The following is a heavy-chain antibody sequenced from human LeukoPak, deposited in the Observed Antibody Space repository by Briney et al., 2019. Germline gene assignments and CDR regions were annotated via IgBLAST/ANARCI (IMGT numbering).Heavy chain of an antibody. CDR3: ARARAGIAVAAYYFDY. V-gene: IGHV1-2*02. J-gene: IGHJ4*02. CDR2: INPNSGGT. Sequence: ASVKVSCKASGYTFTGYYMHWVRQAPGQGLEWMGWINPNSGGTNYAQKFQGRVTMTRDTSISTAYMELSRLRSDDTAVYYYARARAGIAVAAYYFDYWGQGTLVTVSS. D-gene: IGHD6-19*01. CDR1: GYTFTGYY.